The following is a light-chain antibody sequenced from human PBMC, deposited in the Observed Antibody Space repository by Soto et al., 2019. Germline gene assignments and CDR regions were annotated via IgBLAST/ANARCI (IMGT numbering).Light chain of an antibody. CDR1: QRISSW. Sequence: GDRVTITCRASQRISSWLAWYQQKPGKAPKLLIRKASTLESGVPSRFSGSASGTEFTLTVSSLQPDDFATYYCQQYNSYRTFGQGTKVEI. V-gene: IGKV1-5*03. CDR2: KAS. CDR3: QQYNSYRT. J-gene: IGKJ1*01.